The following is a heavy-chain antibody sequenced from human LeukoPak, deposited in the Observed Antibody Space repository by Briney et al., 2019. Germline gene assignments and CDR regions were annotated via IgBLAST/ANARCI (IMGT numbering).Heavy chain of an antibody. CDR2: IRGGGGSA. Sequence: GGSLRLSCTASGFTFSAYAMTWVRQAPGKGPEWVSAIRGGGGSAFYADSVKGRFTISSDNSKYTLFLQMNSLRAEDTAVYYCARDPNGDYIGAFDMWGPGTMVTVSS. CDR3: ARDPNGDYIGAFDM. CDR1: GFTFSAYA. D-gene: IGHD4-17*01. J-gene: IGHJ3*02. V-gene: IGHV3-23*01.